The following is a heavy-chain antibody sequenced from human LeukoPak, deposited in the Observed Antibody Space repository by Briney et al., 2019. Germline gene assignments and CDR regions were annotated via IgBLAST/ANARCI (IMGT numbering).Heavy chain of an antibody. J-gene: IGHJ4*02. CDR1: GFTFSSYG. V-gene: IGHV3-30*18. D-gene: IGHD5-12*01. Sequence: GGSLRLSCAASGFTFSSYGMHWVRQAPGKGLEWVAVISYDGSNKYYADSVKGRFTISRDNSKNTLYLQMNSLRAEDTAVYYCAKDPWGSGYAYYFDYWGQGTPVTVSS. CDR2: ISYDGSNK. CDR3: AKDPWGSGYAYYFDY.